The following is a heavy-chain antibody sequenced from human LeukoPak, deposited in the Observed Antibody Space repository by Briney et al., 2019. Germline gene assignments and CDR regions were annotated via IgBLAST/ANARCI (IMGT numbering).Heavy chain of an antibody. CDR2: IKQDGSEK. Sequence: GRSLRLSCAASGFSFKDTGMHWVRQAPGKGLEWVANIKQDGSEKYYVDSVKGRFTISRDNAKNSLYLQMNSLRVEDTAVYYCGKSMDVWGQGTTVTVSS. CDR3: GKSMDV. J-gene: IGHJ6*02. CDR1: GFSFKDTG. V-gene: IGHV3-7*01.